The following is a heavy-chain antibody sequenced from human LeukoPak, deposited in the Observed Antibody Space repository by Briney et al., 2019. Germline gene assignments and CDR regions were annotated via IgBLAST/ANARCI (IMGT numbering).Heavy chain of an antibody. V-gene: IGHV3-23*01. CDR2: IGPSGVIT. CDR3: ARGGRTTVPD. Sequence: GGSLRLSCAASGFTFSIHGMNWVRQAPGKGLEWVSGIGPSGVITYYADSVKGRFTISRDNYKSTVYLQMNSLRAEDTAVYYCARGGRTTVPDWGQGTLVTVSS. J-gene: IGHJ4*02. CDR1: GFTFSIHG. D-gene: IGHD4-17*01.